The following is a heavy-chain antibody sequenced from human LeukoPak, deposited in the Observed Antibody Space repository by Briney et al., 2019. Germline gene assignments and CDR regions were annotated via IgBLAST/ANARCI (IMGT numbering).Heavy chain of an antibody. J-gene: IGHJ4*02. CDR1: GGSISSYY. CDR3: ARGIAVAGFDY. V-gene: IGHV4-59*01. D-gene: IGHD6-19*01. CDR2: IYYSGST. Sequence: SETLSLSCTVSGGSISSYYWSWIRQPPGKGLEWIGYIYYSGSTNYNPSLKSRVTISVDTSKNQFSLKLSSVTAADTAVYYCARGIAVAGFDYWGQGTLVTVSS.